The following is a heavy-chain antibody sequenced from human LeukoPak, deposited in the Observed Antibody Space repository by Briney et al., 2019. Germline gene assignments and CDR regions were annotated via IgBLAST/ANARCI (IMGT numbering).Heavy chain of an antibody. V-gene: IGHV3-15*01. CDR3: TTIPPGYGSGFF. CDR1: GFTFSNAW. D-gene: IGHD3-10*01. CDR2: IKSKTDGGTT. Sequence: GGSLRLSCAASGFTFSNAWMSWVRQAPGEGLEWVGRIKSKTDGGTTDYAAPVKGRFGISRDDSKNTLYLQMNSLKTEDTAVYYCTTIPPGYGSGFFWXQGTLVTVSS. J-gene: IGHJ4*02.